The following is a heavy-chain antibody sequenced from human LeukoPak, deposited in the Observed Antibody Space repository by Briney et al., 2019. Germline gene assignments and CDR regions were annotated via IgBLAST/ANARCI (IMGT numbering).Heavy chain of an antibody. CDR1: GFTFSSCG. V-gene: IGHV3-21*01. J-gene: IGHJ4*02. CDR3: ATETIGRHYDY. CDR2: IGPTGTDR. Sequence: GGSLRLSCAASGFTFSSCGFNWVRQAPGKGLEWVSSIGPTGTDRYYADSVRGRFTISRDNAKNSVYLQMDSLRDEDTAVYCCATETIGRHYDYWGQGTLLTVSS. D-gene: IGHD1-14*01.